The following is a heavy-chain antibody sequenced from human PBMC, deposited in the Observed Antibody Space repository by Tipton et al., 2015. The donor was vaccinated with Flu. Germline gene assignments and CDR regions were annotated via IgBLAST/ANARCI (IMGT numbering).Heavy chain of an antibody. V-gene: IGHV3-30*02. CDR2: IRHDESDK. J-gene: IGHJ4*02. Sequence: SLRLSCAASGFTFSYWMHWVRQAPGKGLEWVAFIRHDESDKYYADSVKGRFTISRDNSKNALYLAINSLRTEDTAVYYCAKDGWDTSGWYPFDYWGQGTLVTVSS. D-gene: IGHD6-19*01. CDR1: GFTFSYW. CDR3: AKDGWDTSGWYPFDY.